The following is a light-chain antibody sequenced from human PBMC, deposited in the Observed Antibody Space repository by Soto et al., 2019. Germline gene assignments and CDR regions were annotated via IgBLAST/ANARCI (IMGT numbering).Light chain of an antibody. J-gene: IGLJ1*01. V-gene: IGLV2-14*01. CDR3: SSYTGSSTLV. CDR1: SSDFGDYDY. Sequence: QSALTQPASVSGSPGQSITISCTGTSSDFGDYDYVSWYLQHPGKVPKLMIYEVSNRPSGVSNRFSGSKSGNTASLTISGLQAEDEADYNCSSYTGSSTLVFGTGTKVTVL. CDR2: EVS.